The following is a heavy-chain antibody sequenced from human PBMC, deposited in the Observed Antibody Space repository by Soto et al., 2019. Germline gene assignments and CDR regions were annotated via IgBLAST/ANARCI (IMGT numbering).Heavy chain of an antibody. Sequence: QITLKESGPPLVKPTQTLTLTCTFSGFSLGTDRVGVGWIRQPPGKALEWLAVIYWDDTKTYRPSLKSRLTIPKDPSKNQVALTMSSMDPVDTATYYCAHAYGGRSLYWGQGTLVTVSS. CDR3: AHAYGGRSLY. CDR1: GFSLGTDRVG. D-gene: IGHD1-26*01. V-gene: IGHV2-5*02. J-gene: IGHJ4*02. CDR2: IYWDDTK.